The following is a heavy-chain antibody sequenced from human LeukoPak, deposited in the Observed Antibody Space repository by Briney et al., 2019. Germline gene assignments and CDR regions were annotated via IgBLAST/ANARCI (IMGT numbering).Heavy chain of an antibody. CDR2: ISSSGSTI. Sequence: SGGSLRLSCAAAGFTFSDYYMSWIRQAPGKGLEWVSYISSSGSTIYYADAVKGRFTISRDNAKNSLYLQMNSLRAEDTAVYYCAGGSAPAYYYDSSGYFFDYWGQGTLVTVSS. J-gene: IGHJ4*02. CDR3: AGGSAPAYYYDSSGYFFDY. V-gene: IGHV3-11*04. D-gene: IGHD3-22*01. CDR1: GFTFSDYY.